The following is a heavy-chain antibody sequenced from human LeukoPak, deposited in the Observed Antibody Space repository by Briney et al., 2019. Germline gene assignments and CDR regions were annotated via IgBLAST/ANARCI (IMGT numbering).Heavy chain of an antibody. CDR2: IYYSGST. V-gene: IGHV4-59*12. Sequence: SETLSLTCTVSGGSISSYYWNWIRQPPGKGLEWIGYIYYSGSTYYNPSLKSRVTVSVDTSKNQFSLKLSSVTAADTAVYYCARGSMITFGGTHYMDVWGKGTTVTVSS. CDR3: ARGSMITFGGTHYMDV. CDR1: GGSISSYY. J-gene: IGHJ6*03. D-gene: IGHD3-16*01.